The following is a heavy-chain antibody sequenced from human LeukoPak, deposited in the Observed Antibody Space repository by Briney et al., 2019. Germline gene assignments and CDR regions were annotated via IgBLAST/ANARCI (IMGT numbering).Heavy chain of an antibody. J-gene: IGHJ4*01. V-gene: IGHV3-74*01. D-gene: IGHD6-13*01. CDR3: AREEGLSSRWGY. Sequence: GGSLRLSCAASGFTFSSYWMHWVRQAPGKGLVWVSRINGYGSSTSYADSVKGRFTISRDSAKNTLYLQLNSLRAEDTAVDYCAREEGLSSRWGYWGHGPLATVPS. CDR1: GFTFSSYW. CDR2: INGYGSST.